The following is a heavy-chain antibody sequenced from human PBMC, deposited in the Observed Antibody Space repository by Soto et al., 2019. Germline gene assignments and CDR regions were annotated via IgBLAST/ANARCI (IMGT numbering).Heavy chain of an antibody. CDR2: IYHSGST. D-gene: IGHD6-19*01. J-gene: IGHJ6*02. V-gene: IGHV4-4*02. CDR3: ARSAAVAGTYYYYGMDV. Sequence: SETLSLTCAVSGGSISSSNWWSWVRQPPGKGLEWIGEIYHSGSTNYNPSLKSRVTISVDKSKNQFSLKLSSVTAADTAVYYCARSAAVAGTYYYYGMDVWGQGTTVTVSS. CDR1: GGSISSSNW.